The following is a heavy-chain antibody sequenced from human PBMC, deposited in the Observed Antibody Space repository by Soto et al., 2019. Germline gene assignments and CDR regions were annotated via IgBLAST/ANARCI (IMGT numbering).Heavy chain of an antibody. CDR2: IWYDGSNK. V-gene: IGHV3-33*03. D-gene: IGHD1-7*01. CDR3: AAATTWNFHFPY. CDR1: GFTISTHG. J-gene: IGHJ4*02. Sequence: QAQLVESGGGVVQPGTSLRLSCAASGFTISTHGMHWVRQAPGKGLEWLANIWYDGSNKFYAESVKGRFSISKDNSMNPLYLQMSSLRAEDTAVYYCAAATTWNFHFPYWGQGTQVTVSS.